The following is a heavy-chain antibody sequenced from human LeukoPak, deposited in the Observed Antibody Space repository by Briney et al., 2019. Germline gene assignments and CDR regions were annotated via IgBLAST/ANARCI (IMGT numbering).Heavy chain of an antibody. D-gene: IGHD6-13*01. CDR1: GYTFTSYY. CDR2: INPSGGST. V-gene: IGHV1-46*01. J-gene: IGHJ4*02. Sequence: ASVKVSSKASGYTFTSYYMHWVRQAPGQGLEWMGIINPSGGSTSYAQKFQGRVTMTRNTSIGTAYMELSSLRSANTAVYYCARGRVVIAAAYYWGQGTLVTVSS. CDR3: ARGRVVIAAAYY.